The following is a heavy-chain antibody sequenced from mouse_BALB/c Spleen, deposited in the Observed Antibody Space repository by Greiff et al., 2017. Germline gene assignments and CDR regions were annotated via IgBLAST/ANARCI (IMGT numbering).Heavy chain of an antibody. V-gene: IGHV1-55*01. CDR3: ARYPYYYGSSYGFAY. Sequence: QVQLKQPGAELVKPGTSVKLSCKASGYNFTSYWINWVKLRPGQGLEWIGDIYPGSGSTNYNEKFKSKATLTVDTSSSTAYMQLSSLASEDSALYYCARYPYYYGSSYGFAYWGQGTLVTVSA. J-gene: IGHJ3*01. CDR2: IYPGSGST. D-gene: IGHD1-1*01. CDR1: GYNFTSYW.